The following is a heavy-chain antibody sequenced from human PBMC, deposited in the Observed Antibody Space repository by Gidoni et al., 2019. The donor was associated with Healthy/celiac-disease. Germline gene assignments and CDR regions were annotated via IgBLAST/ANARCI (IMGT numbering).Heavy chain of an antibody. CDR1: GFTFSSYS. CDR3: ARDRRIPSIDF. CDR2: ISSSSSYR. J-gene: IGHJ4*02. V-gene: IGHV3-21*01. D-gene: IGHD2-15*01. Sequence: EVQLVESGGGLVQPGGSLSLSCAPSGFTFSSYSMNGVRQAPGKGLEGFPSISSSSSYRYYADAVKGRFTISKDNAKNSLYLQMNSLGAEDTAVYYCARDRRIPSIDFWGQGTLVTVSS.